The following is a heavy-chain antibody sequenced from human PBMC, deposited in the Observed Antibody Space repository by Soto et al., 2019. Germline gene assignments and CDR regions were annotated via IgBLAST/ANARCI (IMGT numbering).Heavy chain of an antibody. Sequence: PGGSLRLSCAASGFTFSDYYMSWIRQAPGKGLEWVSYISSSGSTIYYADSAKGRFTISRDNAKNSLYLQMNSLRAEDTAVYYCARDSDYVYYREPAYYGMDVWGQGTTVTVSS. CDR1: GFTFSDYY. D-gene: IGHD4-17*01. V-gene: IGHV3-11*01. J-gene: IGHJ6*02. CDR2: ISSSGSTI. CDR3: ARDSDYVYYREPAYYGMDV.